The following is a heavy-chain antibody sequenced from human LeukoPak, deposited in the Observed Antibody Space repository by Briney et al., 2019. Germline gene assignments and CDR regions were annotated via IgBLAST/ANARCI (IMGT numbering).Heavy chain of an antibody. J-gene: IGHJ4*02. D-gene: IGHD6-19*01. CDR3: ARAGDLGHQWLVRYFDY. CDR1: GYTFTCYY. V-gene: IGHV1-2*06. Sequence: ASVKVSCKASGYTFTCYYMQWVRQAPGQGLEWMGRINPNSGGTNYAQKLKGRVTMTRDTSISTAYMELSRLRSDDTAVYYCARAGDLGHQWLVRYFDYWGQGTLVTVSS. CDR2: INPNSGGT.